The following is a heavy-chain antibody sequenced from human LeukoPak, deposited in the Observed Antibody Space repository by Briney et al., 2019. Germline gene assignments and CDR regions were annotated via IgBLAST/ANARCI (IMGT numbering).Heavy chain of an antibody. CDR3: ATEGGYSYGYGY. D-gene: IGHD5-18*01. Sequence: ASVKVSCKVSGYTLTELSMHWVRQARGKGLEWMGGFDPEDGETIYAQKFQGRVTMTEDTSTDTAYMELSSLRSEDTAVYYCATEGGYSYGYGYWGQGTLVTVSS. V-gene: IGHV1-24*01. CDR2: FDPEDGET. J-gene: IGHJ4*02. CDR1: GYTLTELS.